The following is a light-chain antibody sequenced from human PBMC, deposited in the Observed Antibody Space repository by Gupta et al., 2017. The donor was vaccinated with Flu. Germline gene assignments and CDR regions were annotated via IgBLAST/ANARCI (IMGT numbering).Light chain of an antibody. Sequence: PATLSVSPGERATLSCRASQSVSSNLAWFQQKPGQAPRLLIYGASIRASGIPARFSGSGSGTEFTLTISSLQSEDFALYYCQQYNNWPWTFGQGTKVEIK. J-gene: IGKJ1*01. CDR3: QQYNNWPWT. CDR1: QSVSSN. CDR2: GAS. V-gene: IGKV3-15*01.